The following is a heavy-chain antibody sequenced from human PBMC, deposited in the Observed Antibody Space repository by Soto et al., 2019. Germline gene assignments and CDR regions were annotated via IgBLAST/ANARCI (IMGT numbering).Heavy chain of an antibody. CDR1: GGTFGSYA. CDR2: IIPIPGTA. CDR3: ARSQGSSTSLEIYYYYYYGMDG. Sequence: QVQLVQSGAEVKKPGSSVKVSCKASGGTFGSYAISWVRQAPGQGLEWMGGIIPIPGTANYAQKFQGRVTIAADESTSSGYMEWSRLRCEDTAVYYCARSQGSSTSLEIYYYYYYGMDGWGQGTRVTVSS. D-gene: IGHD2-2*01. V-gene: IGHV1-69*01. J-gene: IGHJ6*02.